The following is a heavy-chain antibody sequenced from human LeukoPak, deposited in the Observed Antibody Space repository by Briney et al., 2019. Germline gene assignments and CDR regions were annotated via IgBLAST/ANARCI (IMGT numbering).Heavy chain of an antibody. CDR2: INHSGST. D-gene: IGHD3-10*01. Sequence: SETLSLTCAVYGGSFSGYYWSWIRQPPGKGLEWIGEINHSGSTNYNPSLKSRVTISVDTSKNQFSLKLSSVTAADTAVYYCARHYYGSGSYKEGWGQGTLVTVSS. V-gene: IGHV4-34*01. CDR3: ARHYYGSGSYKEG. CDR1: GGSFSGYY. J-gene: IGHJ4*02.